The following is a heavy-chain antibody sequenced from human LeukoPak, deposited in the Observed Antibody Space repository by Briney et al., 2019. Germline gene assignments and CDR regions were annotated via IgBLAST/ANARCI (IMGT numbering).Heavy chain of an antibody. CDR3: ARQGYDILTGYYHNGDAFDI. D-gene: IGHD3-9*01. J-gene: IGHJ3*02. V-gene: IGHV4-59*08. CDR2: IYYSGST. Sequence: SETLSLTCTVSGGSISSYYWSWIRQPPGKGLEWIGYIYYSGSTNYNPSLKSRVTISVDTSKNQFSLKLSSVTAADTAVYYCARQGYDILTGYYHNGDAFDIWGQGTMVTVSS. CDR1: GGSISSYY.